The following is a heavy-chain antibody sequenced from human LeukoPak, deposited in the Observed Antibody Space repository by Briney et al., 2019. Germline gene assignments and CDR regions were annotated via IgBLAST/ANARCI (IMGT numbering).Heavy chain of an antibody. V-gene: IGHV3-48*03. CDR2: ISSSGSTI. D-gene: IGHD3-10*01. J-gene: IGHJ4*02. Sequence: GGSLRLSCAASGFTFSSYEMNWVRQAPGKGLEWVSYISSSGSTIYYADSVKGRFTISRDNSKNTLYLQMNSLRAEDTAVYYCARSRGVFFFHIDYWGQGTLDTVSS. CDR1: GFTFSSYE. CDR3: ARSRGVFFFHIDY.